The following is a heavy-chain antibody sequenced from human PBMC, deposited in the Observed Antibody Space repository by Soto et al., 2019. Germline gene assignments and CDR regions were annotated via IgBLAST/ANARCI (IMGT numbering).Heavy chain of an antibody. CDR2: ISSAGNTQ. CDR3: ARVFYWCDSSGSYCFDF. CDR1: GFTFSNYE. J-gene: IGHJ4*02. D-gene: IGHD3-22*01. Sequence: PXGSLRLSCEAAGFTFSNYEMTWVRQAAGKGLEWLSFISSAGNTQNYAGSVKGRFTISRDNAKSSLSLQMNSLRVEDTAIYYCARVFYWCDSSGSYCFDFWGQGTLVTVSS. V-gene: IGHV3-48*03.